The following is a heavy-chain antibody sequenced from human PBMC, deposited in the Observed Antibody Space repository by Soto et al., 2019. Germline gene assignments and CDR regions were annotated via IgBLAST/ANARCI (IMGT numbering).Heavy chain of an antibody. D-gene: IGHD6-13*01. CDR1: EFSFSDYW. Sequence: EVQLVESGGGFVQPGGSLRLSCSASEFSFSDYWMTWVRQAPGKGLEWVASIKKDGSEKSYVDSVKGRFTISRDNAKNSLYLHMSSLRDEDTAVYYCDRRAAVVGLDYWGQGALVTVSS. J-gene: IGHJ4*02. V-gene: IGHV3-7*01. CDR2: IKKDGSEK. CDR3: DRRAAVVGLDY.